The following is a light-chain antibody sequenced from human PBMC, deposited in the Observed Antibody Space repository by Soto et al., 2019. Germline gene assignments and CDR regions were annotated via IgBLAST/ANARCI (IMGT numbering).Light chain of an antibody. Sequence: EIVMTQSPATLSESPGERATLSCRASQSVSSNLAWYQQKPGQAPRLLIYGASTRATGIPARFSGSGSGTEFTLTISSLQSEDFAVYYCHQYNNWPPVTFGQGTRLEIK. CDR2: GAS. CDR1: QSVSSN. J-gene: IGKJ5*01. V-gene: IGKV3-15*01. CDR3: HQYNNWPPVT.